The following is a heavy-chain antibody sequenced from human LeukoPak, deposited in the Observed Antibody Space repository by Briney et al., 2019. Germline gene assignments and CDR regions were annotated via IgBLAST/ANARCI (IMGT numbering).Heavy chain of an antibody. J-gene: IGHJ4*02. CDR1: GYTFTSYA. D-gene: IGHD2-15*01. V-gene: IGHV1-3*01. CDR2: INAGNGNT. Sequence: GASVKVSCKASGYTFTSYAMHWVRQAPGQRLEWVGWINAGNGNTKYSQKFQGRVTITRDTSASTAYMELSSLRSEDTAVYYCARLGAATRRFDYWGQGTLVTVSS. CDR3: ARLGAATRRFDY.